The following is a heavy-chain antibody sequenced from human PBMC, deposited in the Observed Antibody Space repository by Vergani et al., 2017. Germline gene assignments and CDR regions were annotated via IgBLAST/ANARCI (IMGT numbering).Heavy chain of an antibody. J-gene: IGHJ5*01. Sequence: QIQLQESGPGLLKPSETLSLTCSVPGYSISRGFYWAWIRQTPEKGLEWIGGMFHTGEASNSPSLQSRVAFSMDTSKNQFSLQLTSVTAADTAVYFCGVIMVRSPRPDNWFDSWGRGTLVTVSS. CDR3: GVIMVRSPRPDNWFDS. CDR2: MFHTGEA. D-gene: IGHD3-10*01. CDR1: GYSISRGFY. V-gene: IGHV4-38-2*02.